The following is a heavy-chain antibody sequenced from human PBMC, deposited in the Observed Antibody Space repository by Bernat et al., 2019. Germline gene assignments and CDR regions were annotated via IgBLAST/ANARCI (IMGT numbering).Heavy chain of an antibody. V-gene: IGHV6-1*01. D-gene: IGHD6-19*01. CDR1: GDSVSSNSAA. J-gene: IGHJ3*01. CDR2: TYYRSKWYN. CDR3: ARGPQWLVP. Sequence: QVQLQQSGPGLVKPSQTLSLTCAISGDSVSSNSAAWNWIRQSPSRGLEWLGRTYYRSKWYNDYAVSLKSRRSSNPDTSKNQLSLQLNSVTPDDTAVDYCARGPQWLVPWGQGTMVTVSS.